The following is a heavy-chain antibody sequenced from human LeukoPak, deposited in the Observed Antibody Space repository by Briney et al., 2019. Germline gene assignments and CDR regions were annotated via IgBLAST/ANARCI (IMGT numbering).Heavy chain of an antibody. Sequence: PSETLSLTCTVPGGSISSYYWSWIRQPPGKGLEWIGYIYYSGSTNYNPSLKSRVTISVDTSKNQFSLKLSSVTAADTAVYYCARDGHRGYNWFDPWGQGTLVTVSS. CDR1: GGSISSYY. V-gene: IGHV4-59*01. CDR3: ARDGHRGYNWFDP. CDR2: IYYSGST. J-gene: IGHJ5*02. D-gene: IGHD2-15*01.